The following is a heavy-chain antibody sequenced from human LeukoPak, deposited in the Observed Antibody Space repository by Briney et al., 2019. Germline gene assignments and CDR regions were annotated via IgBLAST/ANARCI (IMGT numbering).Heavy chain of an antibody. D-gene: IGHD3-22*01. CDR1: GGSIGSSSYY. CDR2: IYYSGST. CDR3: ARHAYDSSGYHYFDY. Sequence: PSETLSLTXTVSGGSIGSSSYYWGWIRQPPGKGLEWIGSIYYSGSTYYNPSLKSRVTISVDTSKNQFSLKLSSVTAADTAVYYCARHAYDSSGYHYFDYWGQGTLVTVSS. V-gene: IGHV4-39*01. J-gene: IGHJ4*02.